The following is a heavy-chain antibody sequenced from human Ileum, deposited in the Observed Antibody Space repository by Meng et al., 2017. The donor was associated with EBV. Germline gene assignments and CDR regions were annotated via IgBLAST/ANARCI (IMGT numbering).Heavy chain of an antibody. Sequence: QGQLQESGPGLAKPSQTLSLTCTVSGGSISSGGYYWSWIRQHPGKGLEWIGYIHSSGSTYYNPSLRSRLTISVDTSKNPFSLKLSSVTAADTAVYYCARASYGSGSPLGESWFDPWGQGTLVTVSS. CDR3: ARASYGSGSPLGESWFDP. D-gene: IGHD3-10*01. CDR1: GGSISSGGYY. J-gene: IGHJ5*02. V-gene: IGHV4-31*03. CDR2: IHSSGST.